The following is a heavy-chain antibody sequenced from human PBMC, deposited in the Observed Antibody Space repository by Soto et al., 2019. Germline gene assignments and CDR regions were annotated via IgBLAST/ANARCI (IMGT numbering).Heavy chain of an antibody. CDR3: ARGITTGKLAP. CDR2: INPDNGNT. CDR1: GYTFTRYT. Sequence: SVKVSCKASGYTFTRYTMNWVRQAPGQRLEWMGWINPDNGNTKSSQKFQDRVIITRDTSASTAYMDLSSLRSEDTAVYYCARGITTGKLAPCGQGSLVTVSS. V-gene: IGHV1-3*01. D-gene: IGHD1-1*01. J-gene: IGHJ5*02.